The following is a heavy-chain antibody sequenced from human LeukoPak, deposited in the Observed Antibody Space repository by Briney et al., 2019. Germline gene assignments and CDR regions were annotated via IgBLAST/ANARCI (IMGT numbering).Heavy chain of an antibody. D-gene: IGHD3-3*01. CDR1: GFTFSSYA. CDR3: AKFRYFDFWSGYHYFDY. V-gene: IGHV3-23*01. CDR2: ISGSGGST. Sequence: VGSLRLSCAASGFTFSSYAMSWVREAPGKGLEWVSAISGSGGSTYYADSVKGRFTISRDNSKNTLYLQMNSLRAEDTAVYYCAKFRYFDFWSGYHYFDYWGQGTLVTVSS. J-gene: IGHJ4*02.